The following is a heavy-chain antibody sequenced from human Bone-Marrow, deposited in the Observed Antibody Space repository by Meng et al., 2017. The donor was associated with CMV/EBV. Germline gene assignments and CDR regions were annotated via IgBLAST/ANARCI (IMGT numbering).Heavy chain of an antibody. CDR2: IYYSGST. J-gene: IGHJ4*02. CDR3: ARELSSGIDY. D-gene: IGHD6-19*01. Sequence: SETLSLTCTVSGGSISSSSYYWGWLRQPPGKGLEWIGSIYYSGSTYYNPSLKSRVTISVDTSKNQFSLKLSSVTAADTAVYYCARELSSGIDYWGQGTRVTVSS. V-gene: IGHV4-39*07. CDR1: GGSISSSSYY.